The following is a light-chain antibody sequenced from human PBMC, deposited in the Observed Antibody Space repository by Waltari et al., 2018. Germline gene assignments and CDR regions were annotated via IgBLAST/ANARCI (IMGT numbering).Light chain of an antibody. Sequence: QSALTQPASVSGSPGQSITISCTGTSSDVRSYNLVSWYQQHPGKAPKLMIYEGSKRPSGVSNLFSGSKSGNTASLTISGLQAEDEADYYCCSYAGSSTYVFGTGTKVTVL. V-gene: IGLV2-23*01. CDR3: CSYAGSSTYV. CDR1: SSDVRSYNL. J-gene: IGLJ1*01. CDR2: EGS.